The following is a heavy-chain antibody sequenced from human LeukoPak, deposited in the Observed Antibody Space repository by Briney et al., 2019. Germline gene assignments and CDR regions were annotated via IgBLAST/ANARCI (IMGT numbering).Heavy chain of an antibody. CDR3: AKGGRSYYGSWRPFDY. CDR1: GFTFSSYA. Sequence: PGGSLRLSCAASGFTFSSYAMSWVRQAPGKGLEWVSAISGSGGRTYYADSVKGRFTISRDNSTITLYLQMNSLRAEDTAIYYCAKGGRSYYGSWRPFDYWGQGTLVTVSS. CDR2: ISGSGGRT. J-gene: IGHJ4*02. D-gene: IGHD3-10*01. V-gene: IGHV3-23*01.